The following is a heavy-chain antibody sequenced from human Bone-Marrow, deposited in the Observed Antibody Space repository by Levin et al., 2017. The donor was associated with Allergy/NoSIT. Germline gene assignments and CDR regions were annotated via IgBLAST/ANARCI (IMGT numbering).Heavy chain of an antibody. D-gene: IGHD3-10*01. V-gene: IGHV3-23*01. CDR1: GFTFSSYA. Sequence: SGGSLRLSCVGSGFTFSSYAMNWVRQAPEKGLEWVSTLSGGGGTRFYADSVKGRFTISRDNSKNTLYLQMNTLRSEDTAVYFCAKAEGDYYGSGTYYANDYWGQGTLVTVSS. CDR2: LSGGGGTR. J-gene: IGHJ4*02. CDR3: AKAEGDYYGSGTYYANDY.